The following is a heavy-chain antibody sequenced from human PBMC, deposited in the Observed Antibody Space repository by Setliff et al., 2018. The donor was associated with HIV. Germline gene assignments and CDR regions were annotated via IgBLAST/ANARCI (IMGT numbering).Heavy chain of an antibody. J-gene: IGHJ4*01. D-gene: IGHD1-26*01. CDR3: ARGALLAVFDFDH. V-gene: IGHV1-3*01. Sequence: ASVKVSCKASGYTFTTYSLHWVRQAPGQSLEWMGWINVGKGDTKYSQDLQGRITITRDTTANTAYMELSSLRSDDTAVNFCARGALLAVFDFDHWGRGTQVTVSS. CDR1: GYTFTTYS. CDR2: INVGKGDT.